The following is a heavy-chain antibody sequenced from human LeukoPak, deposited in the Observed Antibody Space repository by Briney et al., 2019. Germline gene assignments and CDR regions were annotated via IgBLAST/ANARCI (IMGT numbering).Heavy chain of an antibody. V-gene: IGHV1-18*04. CDR3: ARVVRGITYYYYGMDV. D-gene: IGHD3-10*01. CDR1: GYTFTSYG. J-gene: IGHJ6*02. Sequence: ASVKVSCKASGYTFTSYGISWVRQAPGQGLEWMGWISAYNGNTNYAQKLQGRVTMTTDTSTSTAYMELSSLRSEDTAVYYCARVVRGITYYYYGMDVWAHGTTVTVSS. CDR2: ISAYNGNT.